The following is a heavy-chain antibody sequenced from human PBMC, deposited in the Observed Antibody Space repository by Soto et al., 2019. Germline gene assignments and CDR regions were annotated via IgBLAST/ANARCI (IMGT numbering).Heavy chain of an antibody. CDR3: ARGSTVAAILFDY. V-gene: IGHV4-31*03. CDR1: GDSISSGGYY. D-gene: IGHD2-15*01. CDR2: MYYSGST. Sequence: QVQLQESGPGLVKPSQTLSLTCTVSGDSISSGGYYRSWIRQHPGKGLEWIGYMYYSGSTYYNPSLKSRVIISVDTSKNQFSLKLSSVTAADTAVYYCARGSTVAAILFDYWGQGTLVTVSS. J-gene: IGHJ4*02.